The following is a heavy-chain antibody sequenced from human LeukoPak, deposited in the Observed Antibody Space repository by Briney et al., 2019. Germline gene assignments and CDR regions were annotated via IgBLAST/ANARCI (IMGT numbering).Heavy chain of an antibody. V-gene: IGHV4-59*11. Sequence: SENLSLTCTVSGASISGHYWSWIRQPPGSGLQWIGDAYQSGSTNYNPSLQSRVTISVDTSKNQLSLKVRSVTAADTAVYYCARGPFALLWRRSFDYWGQGTLVTVSS. CDR3: ARGPFALLWRRSFDY. D-gene: IGHD2-2*01. CDR2: AYQSGST. CDR1: GASISGHY. J-gene: IGHJ4*02.